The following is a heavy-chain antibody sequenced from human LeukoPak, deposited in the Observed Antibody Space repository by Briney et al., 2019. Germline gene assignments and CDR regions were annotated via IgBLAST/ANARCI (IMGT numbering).Heavy chain of an antibody. Sequence: GGSLRLSCVASGFTISSNYMSWVRQAPGKGLEWVSVIYSDGSTNYADSVKGRFTISRDSSKETVFLQMNSLRAEDTAVYYCTMLRGIIDPYWGQGTLVTVSS. J-gene: IGHJ4*02. CDR3: TMLRGIIDPY. CDR2: IYSDGST. D-gene: IGHD3-10*01. CDR1: GFTISSNY. V-gene: IGHV3-66*01.